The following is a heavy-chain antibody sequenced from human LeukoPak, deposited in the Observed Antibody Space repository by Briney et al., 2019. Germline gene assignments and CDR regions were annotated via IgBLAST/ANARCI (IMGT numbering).Heavy chain of an antibody. D-gene: IGHD2-8*01. V-gene: IGHV4-59*01. J-gene: IGHJ4*02. CDR3: ARTIMRGFDY. Sequence: PSETLSLTCTVSGGSISSYYWSWIRQPPGKGLEWIGYIYYSGSTNYNPSLKSRVTISVDTSKNQFSLKLSSVTAADTAVYHCARTIMRGFDYWGQGTLVTVSS. CDR2: IYYSGST. CDR1: GGSISSYY.